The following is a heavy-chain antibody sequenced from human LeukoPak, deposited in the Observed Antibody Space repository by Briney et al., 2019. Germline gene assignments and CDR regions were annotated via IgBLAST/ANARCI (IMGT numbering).Heavy chain of an antibody. D-gene: IGHD6-19*01. J-gene: IGHJ4*02. CDR2: ISGSGGST. CDR3: AKATYSSSGWYFDY. Sequence: PGGSLRLSCVASGFTFSSYWLHWVRQAPGKGLEWVSAISGSGGSTYYADSVKGRFTISRDNSKNTLYLQMNSLRAEDTAVYYCAKATYSSSGWYFDYWGQGTLVTVSS. V-gene: IGHV3-23*01. CDR1: GFTFSSYW.